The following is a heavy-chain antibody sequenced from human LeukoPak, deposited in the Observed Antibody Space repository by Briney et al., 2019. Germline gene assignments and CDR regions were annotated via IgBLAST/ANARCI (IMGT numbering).Heavy chain of an antibody. J-gene: IGHJ4*02. CDR2: IYPGDSDT. CDR1: GYRFTSYG. V-gene: IGHV5-51*01. CDR3: ARHKGVVGAYLFDY. Sequence: GESLKISCQGSGYRFTSYGIGWVRQMPGKGLEWVGIIYPGDSDTRYSPSFQGQVTISADKSISTAYLQWSSLKASDTAMYFCARHKGVVGAYLFDYWGQGTLVTVSS. D-gene: IGHD1-26*01.